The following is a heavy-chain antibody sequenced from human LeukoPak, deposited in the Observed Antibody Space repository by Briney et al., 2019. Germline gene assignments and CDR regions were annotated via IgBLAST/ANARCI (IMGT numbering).Heavy chain of an antibody. Sequence: SQTLSLTCTVSGGSISSGDYYWSWIRQPPGKGLEWIGYIYYSGSTYYNPSLKSRVTISVDTSKNQFSLKLSSVTAADTAVYYCARRAADYYDSSGYYYAFDYWGQGTLVTVSS. V-gene: IGHV4-30-4*08. CDR3: ARRAADYYDSSGYYYAFDY. J-gene: IGHJ4*02. CDR1: GGSISSGDYY. D-gene: IGHD3-22*01. CDR2: IYYSGST.